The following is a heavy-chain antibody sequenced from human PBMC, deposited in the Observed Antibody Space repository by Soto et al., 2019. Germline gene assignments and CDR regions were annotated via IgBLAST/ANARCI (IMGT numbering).Heavy chain of an antibody. Sequence: APVQVSCKASGYTFTGYYMHWVRQAPGQGLEWMGWINPNSGGTNYAQKFQGRVTMTRDTSISTAYMELSRLRSDDTAVYYCAREMARATTGYWGQGTLVTVSS. CDR3: AREMARATTGY. J-gene: IGHJ4*02. CDR1: GYTFTGYY. CDR2: INPNSGGT. V-gene: IGHV1-2*02. D-gene: IGHD1-26*01.